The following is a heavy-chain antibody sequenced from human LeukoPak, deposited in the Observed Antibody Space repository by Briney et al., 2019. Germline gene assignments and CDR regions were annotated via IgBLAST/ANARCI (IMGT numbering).Heavy chain of an antibody. CDR2: IKQDGSEK. J-gene: IGHJ4*02. CDR3: ARVYTAMGDGD. Sequence: GGSLRLSCAASGFTFSSYWMSRVRQAPGKGLEWVANIKQDGSEKYYVDSVKGRFTISRDNAKDSLYLQMNSLRAEDTAVYYCARVYTAMGDGDWGQGTLVTVSS. V-gene: IGHV3-7*01. D-gene: IGHD5-18*01. CDR1: GFTFSSYW.